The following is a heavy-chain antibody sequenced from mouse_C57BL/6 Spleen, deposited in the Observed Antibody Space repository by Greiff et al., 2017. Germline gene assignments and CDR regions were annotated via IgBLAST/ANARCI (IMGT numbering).Heavy chain of an antibody. Sequence: QVQLQQPGAELVRPGSSVKLSCKASGYTFTSYWMDWVKQRPGQGLEWIGNIYPSDSETHYNQKFKDKATLTVDKSSSTAYMQLSSLTSEDSAVYYCARWTDYDRYGDVWGKGTTVTVSS. D-gene: IGHD2-4*01. CDR2: IYPSDSET. CDR1: GYTFTSYW. CDR3: ARWTDYDRYGDV. J-gene: IGHJ1*03. V-gene: IGHV1-61*01.